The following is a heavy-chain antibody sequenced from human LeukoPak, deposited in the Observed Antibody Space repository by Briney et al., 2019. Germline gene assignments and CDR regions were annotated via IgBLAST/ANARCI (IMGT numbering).Heavy chain of an antibody. CDR3: AREREGIRLGELSYSDY. Sequence: ASVKVSCKASGYTFTSYGISWVRQAPGQGLEWMGWISAYNGNTNCAQKLQGRVTMTTDTSTSTAYMELRSLRSDDTAVYYCAREREGIRLGELSYSDYWGQGTLVTVSS. D-gene: IGHD3-16*02. J-gene: IGHJ4*02. CDR2: ISAYNGNT. CDR1: GYTFTSYG. V-gene: IGHV1-18*01.